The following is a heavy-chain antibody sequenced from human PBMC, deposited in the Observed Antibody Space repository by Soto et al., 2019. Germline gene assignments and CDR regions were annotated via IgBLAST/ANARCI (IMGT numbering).Heavy chain of an antibody. J-gene: IGHJ5*02. CDR3: ARVGSTRRRNWFDP. V-gene: IGHV4-34*01. CDR1: GGSFSGYY. D-gene: IGHD2-2*01. CDR2: INHSGST. Sequence: SETLSLPCAVYGGSFSGYYWSWIRQPPGKGLEWIGEINHSGSTNYNPSLKSRVTISVDTSKNQFSLKLSSVTAADTAVYYCARVGSTRRRNWFDPWGQGTLVT.